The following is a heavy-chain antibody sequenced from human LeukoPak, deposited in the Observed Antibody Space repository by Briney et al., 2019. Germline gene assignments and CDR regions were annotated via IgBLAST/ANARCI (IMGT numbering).Heavy chain of an antibody. CDR2: INHSGST. CDR3: ARAQGGYGYYYYYYMDV. D-gene: IGHD5-12*01. Sequence: SETLSLTCAVYGGSFSGYYWSWIRQPPGKGLEWIGEINHSGSTKYNPSLKSRVTISVDASKNQFSLKLSSVTAADTAVYYCARAQGGYGYYYYYYMDVWGKGTTVTISS. J-gene: IGHJ6*03. CDR1: GGSFSGYY. V-gene: IGHV4-34*01.